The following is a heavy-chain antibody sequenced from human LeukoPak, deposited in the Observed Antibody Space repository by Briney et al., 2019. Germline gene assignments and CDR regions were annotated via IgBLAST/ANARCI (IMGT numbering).Heavy chain of an antibody. D-gene: IGHD3-22*01. CDR3: ASSFDYYDSSGYPY. Sequence: PSETLSLTCTVSGGSLSSGDYYWSWIRQPPGKGLEWLGYIYYSGSTYYNPSLKSRVTISVDTSKNQFSLKLSSVTAADTAVYYCASSFDYYDSSGYPYWGQGTLVTVSS. V-gene: IGHV4-30-4*01. CDR2: IYYSGST. CDR1: GGSLSSGDYY. J-gene: IGHJ4*02.